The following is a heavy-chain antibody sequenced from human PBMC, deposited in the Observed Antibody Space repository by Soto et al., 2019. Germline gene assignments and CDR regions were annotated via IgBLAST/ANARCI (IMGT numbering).Heavy chain of an antibody. J-gene: IGHJ4*02. D-gene: IGHD6-19*01. CDR3: ARVSSGWYYFDY. CDR1: GGSINSAGYY. Sequence: SVTLSLTCNVTGGSINSAGYYWSWIRQPPGKGLEWIGYMYNSGSTNYNPSLKSRVIISVDTSKNQFSLKLSSVTAADTAVYYCARVSSGWYYFDYWGQGTLVTVSS. V-gene: IGHV4-61*08. CDR2: MYNSGST.